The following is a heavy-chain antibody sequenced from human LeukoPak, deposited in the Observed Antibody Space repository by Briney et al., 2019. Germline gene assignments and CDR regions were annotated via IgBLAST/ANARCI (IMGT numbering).Heavy chain of an antibody. CDR1: GFTFSSYA. V-gene: IGHV3-49*04. Sequence: GGSLRLSCAASGFTFSSYAMSWVRQAPGKGLEWVGFIRNKAYRGTTEYAASVKGRFTISRDDSKSIAYLQMNSLKSEDTAVYYCTRGDSFDYWGQGTLVTVSS. CDR3: TRGDSFDY. D-gene: IGHD2-21*01. CDR2: IRNKAYRGTT. J-gene: IGHJ4*02.